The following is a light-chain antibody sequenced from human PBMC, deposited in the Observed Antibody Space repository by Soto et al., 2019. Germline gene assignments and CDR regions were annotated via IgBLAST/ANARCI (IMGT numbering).Light chain of an antibody. CDR1: QSVSSSY. CDR2: GAS. J-gene: IGKJ4*01. CDR3: QKYNDWPLT. V-gene: IGKV3D-15*01. Sequence: EIVLTQSPGTLSLSPGERATLSCRASQSVSSSYLAWYQQKPGQAPRLLIYGASSRATGIPARFSGGGSGTEFTLTISSLQSADFAVYYCQKYNDWPLTFGGGTKGDIK.